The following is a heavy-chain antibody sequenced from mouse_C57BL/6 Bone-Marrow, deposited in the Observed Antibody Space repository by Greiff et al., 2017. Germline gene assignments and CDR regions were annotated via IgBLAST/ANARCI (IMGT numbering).Heavy chain of an antibody. J-gene: IGHJ3*01. Sequence: EVKLVESGAELVRPGASVKLSCTASGFNIKDDYMHWVKQRPEQGLEWIGWIDPENGDTEYASKFQGKATITVDTYSNTAYLQLSSLTSEDTAVYYCTRIAYWGQGTLVTVSA. CDR2: IDPENGDT. CDR3: TRIAY. CDR1: GFNIKDDY. V-gene: IGHV14-4*01.